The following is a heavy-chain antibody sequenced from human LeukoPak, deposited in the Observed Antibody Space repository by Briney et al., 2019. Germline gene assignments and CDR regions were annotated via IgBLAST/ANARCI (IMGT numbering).Heavy chain of an antibody. Sequence: SETLSLTCAVYGGSFSGYYWSWIRQPPGKGLEWIGEINHSGSTNYNPSLKSRVTISVDTSKNQFSLKLSSVTAADTAVYYCAGIGITMVRGVIISNYMDVWGKGTTVTVSS. CDR2: INHSGST. D-gene: IGHD3-10*01. V-gene: IGHV4-34*01. J-gene: IGHJ6*03. CDR1: GGSFSGYY. CDR3: AGIGITMVRGVIISNYMDV.